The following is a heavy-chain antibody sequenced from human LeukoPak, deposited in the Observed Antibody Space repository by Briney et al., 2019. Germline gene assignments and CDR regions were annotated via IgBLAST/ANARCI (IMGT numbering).Heavy chain of an antibody. CDR3: ARGYSSSFGY. Sequence: SETLSLTCTVSGGSISSGGYCWGWLRQPPGRGLEWVGYIYHSGSTYYNPSLKSRVTISVDKSKNQFSLKLSSVTAADTAVYYCARGYSSSFGYWGQGTLVTVSS. V-gene: IGHV4-30-2*01. CDR1: GGSISSGGYC. J-gene: IGHJ4*02. CDR2: IYHSGST. D-gene: IGHD6-13*01.